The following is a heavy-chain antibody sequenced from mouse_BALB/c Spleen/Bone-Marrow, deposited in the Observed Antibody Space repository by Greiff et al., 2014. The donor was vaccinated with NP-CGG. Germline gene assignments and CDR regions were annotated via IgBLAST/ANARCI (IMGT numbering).Heavy chain of an antibody. Sequence: EVKLVESGGGLVQPGGSLKLSCVASGFTFSSYGMSWVRQTPDKRLELVATINNNGGSTYYPDSVKGQFTISRDNAKNTLYLQMSSLKSEDAAMYYCARVNGWYFDVWGAGTTVTVSS. V-gene: IGHV5-6-3*01. J-gene: IGHJ1*01. D-gene: IGHD2-2*01. CDR3: ARVNGWYFDV. CDR1: GFTFSSYG. CDR2: INNNGGST.